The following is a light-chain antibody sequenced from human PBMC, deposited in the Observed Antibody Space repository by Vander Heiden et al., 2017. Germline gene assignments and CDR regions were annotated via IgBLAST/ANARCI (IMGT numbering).Light chain of an antibody. V-gene: IGKV3-11*01. CDR1: QSVSSY. CDR3: QQRSNWPPIFT. J-gene: IGKJ3*01. CDR2: DAS. Sequence: EIVLTQSPATLSLSPGARATPSCRASQSVSSYLAWYQQKPGQAPRLLIYDASNRATGIPARFSGSGSGTDFTLTISSLEPGDFAVYYCQQRSNWPPIFTFGPGTKVDIK.